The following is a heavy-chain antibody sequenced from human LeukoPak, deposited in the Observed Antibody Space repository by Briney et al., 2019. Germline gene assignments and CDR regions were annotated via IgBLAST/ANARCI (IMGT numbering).Heavy chain of an antibody. Sequence: GGSLRLSCAASGFTFSDYWMHWVRQAPGKGLGGVSRINIDGRITSYADSVKGRFTISRDNSKNRLYLQMNSLRAEDTAVYFCAKDEEVTGTNLGLILDAFDIWGQGTMVTVSS. V-gene: IGHV3-74*01. J-gene: IGHJ3*02. D-gene: IGHD1-20*01. CDR3: AKDEEVTGTNLGLILDAFDI. CDR1: GFTFSDYW. CDR2: INIDGRIT.